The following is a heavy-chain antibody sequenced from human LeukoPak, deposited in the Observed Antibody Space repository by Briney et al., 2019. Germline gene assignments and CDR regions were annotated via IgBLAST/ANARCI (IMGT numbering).Heavy chain of an antibody. CDR1: LGSFTSYY. CDR2: IYDGGNT. D-gene: IGHD6-13*01. Sequence: PSETLSLTCTVSLGSFTSYYWSWIWQPPGKGLEWIAYIYDGGNTNYNSSLKSRVTISVDTSKNQFSLKLSSVTAADTAMYYCASHSLTAAGIVRHWGQGTLVTVSS. J-gene: IGHJ1*01. CDR3: ASHSLTAAGIVRH. V-gene: IGHV4-59*01.